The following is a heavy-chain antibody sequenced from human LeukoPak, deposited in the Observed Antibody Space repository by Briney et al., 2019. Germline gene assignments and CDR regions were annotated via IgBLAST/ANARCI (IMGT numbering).Heavy chain of an antibody. CDR2: IYYSGST. V-gene: IGHV4-59*08. J-gene: IGHJ6*02. D-gene: IGHD4-11*01. CDR3: ARDYPPYYYYGMDV. Sequence: SETLSLTCTVSGGSISSYYWSWIRQPPGKGLEWIGYIYYSGSTNYNPSLKSRVTISVDTSKNQFSLKLSSVTAADTAVYYCARDYPPYYYYGMDVWGQGTTVTVSS. CDR1: GGSISSYY.